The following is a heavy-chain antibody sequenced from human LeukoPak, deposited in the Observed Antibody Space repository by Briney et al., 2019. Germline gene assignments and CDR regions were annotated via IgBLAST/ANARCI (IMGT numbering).Heavy chain of an antibody. CDR3: ARDPDIVVVVAPNRDDAFDI. D-gene: IGHD2-15*01. Sequence: SETLSLTCAVYGGSFSGYYWSWIRQPPGKGLEWIGEINHSGSTNYNPSLKSLVTISVDTSKNQFSLKLSSVTAADTAVYYCARDPDIVVVVAPNRDDAFDIWGQGTMVTVSS. CDR2: INHSGST. J-gene: IGHJ3*02. V-gene: IGHV4-34*01. CDR1: GGSFSGYY.